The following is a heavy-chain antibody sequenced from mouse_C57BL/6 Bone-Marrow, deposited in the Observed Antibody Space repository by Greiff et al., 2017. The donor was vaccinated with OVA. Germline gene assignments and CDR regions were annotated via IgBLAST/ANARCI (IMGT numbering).Heavy chain of an antibody. D-gene: IGHD3-3*01. CDR3: ARRGGRGDYFDY. CDR2: IYPGSGST. J-gene: IGHJ2*01. V-gene: IGHV1-55*01. CDR1: GYTFTSYW. Sequence: QVQLQQPGAELVKPGASVKMSCKASGYTFTSYWITWVKQRPGQGLEWIGDIYPGSGSTNYNEKFKSKATLTVDTSSSTAYMQLSSLTSEDSAVYDGARRGGRGDYFDYWGQGTTLTVSS.